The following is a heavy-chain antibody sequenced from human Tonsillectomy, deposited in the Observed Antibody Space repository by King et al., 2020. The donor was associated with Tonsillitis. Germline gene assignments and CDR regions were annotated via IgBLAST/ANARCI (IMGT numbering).Heavy chain of an antibody. D-gene: IGHD2-8*02. CDR2: INDRGDIT. V-gene: IGHV3-23*04. CDR3: AKEHYCTATDCLGLDY. J-gene: IGHJ4*02. Sequence: VQLVESGGGLVQPGGSLRVSCTASGFIFSAYAMSWVRQAPGKGLEWVSAINDRGDITYYADSVKGRFTMSRDNSENTLWLQMTSLGAEDTAVYFCAKEHYCTATDCLGLDYWGQGTLVTVSS. CDR1: GFIFSAYA.